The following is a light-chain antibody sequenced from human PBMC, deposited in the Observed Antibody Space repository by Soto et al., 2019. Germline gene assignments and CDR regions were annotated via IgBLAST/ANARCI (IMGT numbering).Light chain of an antibody. J-gene: IGKJ1*01. CDR3: QQYGSSPPT. CDR2: GPS. CDR1: QSVGSD. Sequence: EIVMTQSPAALSVSPGERATLSCRASQSVGSDLAWYQQKPGQAPRLLIYGPSGRASGIPDRFSGSGSGTDFSLTISRLEPEDFAVYFCQQYGSSPPTFGQGTKVDIK. V-gene: IGKV3-20*01.